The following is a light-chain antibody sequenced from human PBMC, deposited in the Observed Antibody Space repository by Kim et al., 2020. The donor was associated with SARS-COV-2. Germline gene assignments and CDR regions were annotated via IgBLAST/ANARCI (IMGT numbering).Light chain of an antibody. V-gene: IGKV3-15*01. Sequence: VSPGERATLSCRASQSVSSNSAWYQQKPAQAPRLLIYGASTRATGIPDRFSGSGSGTDFPLTISSLQSEDFAVYYCQQYNNWPLTFGGGTKVDIK. CDR1: QSVSSN. CDR2: GAS. CDR3: QQYNNWPLT. J-gene: IGKJ4*01.